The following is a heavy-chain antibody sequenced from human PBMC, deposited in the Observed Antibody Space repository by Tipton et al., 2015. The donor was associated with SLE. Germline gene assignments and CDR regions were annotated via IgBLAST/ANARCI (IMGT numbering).Heavy chain of an antibody. CDR3: ARRERSPIWFDP. D-gene: IGHD5-24*01. V-gene: IGHV4-59*08. CDR1: GGSISSYY. CDR2: IYYRGNT. Sequence: GLVKPSETLSFTCTVSGGSISSYYWSWIRQPPGKGLEWIGHIYYRGNTYYSPSLKSRVTLSVDTSRNQFSLKMISVTAADTAVYYCARRERSPIWFDPWGQGTLVTVSS. J-gene: IGHJ5*02.